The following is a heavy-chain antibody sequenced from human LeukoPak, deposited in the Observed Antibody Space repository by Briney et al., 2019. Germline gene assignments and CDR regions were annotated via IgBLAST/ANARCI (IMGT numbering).Heavy chain of an antibody. Sequence: SETLSLTCTVSGGSISSSSYYWGWIRQPPGKGLEWIGSIYYSGSTYYNPSLKSRVAISVDTSKNQFSLKLSSVTAADTAVYYCARDMMVRGVITDNWFDPWGRGTLVTVSS. CDR2: IYYSGST. V-gene: IGHV4-39*07. CDR3: ARDMMVRGVITDNWFDP. D-gene: IGHD3-10*01. CDR1: GGSISSSSYY. J-gene: IGHJ5*02.